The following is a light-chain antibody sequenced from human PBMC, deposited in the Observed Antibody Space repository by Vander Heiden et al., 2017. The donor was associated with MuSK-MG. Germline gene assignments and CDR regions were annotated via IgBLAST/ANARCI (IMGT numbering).Light chain of an antibody. CDR2: DAS. CDR3: QQYNDWPPFT. J-gene: IGKJ3*01. V-gene: IGKV3-11*01. Sequence: EIVLTPSPSTLSASRGDRVTLSCRASQSVSSYLAWYQQKPGQAPRLLIYDASSMDTGIPARFSGSGSGTDFTLTISSLEPEDFAIYYCQQYNDWPPFTFGHGTTVDIK. CDR1: QSVSSY.